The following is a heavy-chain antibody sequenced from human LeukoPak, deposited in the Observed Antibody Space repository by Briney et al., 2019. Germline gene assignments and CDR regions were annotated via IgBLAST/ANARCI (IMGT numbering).Heavy chain of an antibody. D-gene: IGHD6-19*01. Sequence: PGGSLRLSCAASGFTFSSYGMHWVRQAPGKGLEWVAVIWYDGSNKYYADSVKGRFTISRDNSKNTLYLQMNSLRAEDTAVYYCAKAHKSGIAVAGRAGSLDYWGQGTLVTVSS. CDR2: IWYDGSNK. J-gene: IGHJ4*02. V-gene: IGHV3-33*06. CDR1: GFTFSSYG. CDR3: AKAHKSGIAVAGRAGSLDY.